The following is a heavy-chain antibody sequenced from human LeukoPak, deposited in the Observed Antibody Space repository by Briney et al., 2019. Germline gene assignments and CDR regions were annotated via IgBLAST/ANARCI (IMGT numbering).Heavy chain of an antibody. CDR2: INSDGSST. D-gene: IGHD3-3*01. CDR1: GFTFSSYW. J-gene: IGHJ4*02. Sequence: GGSLRLSCAASGFTFSSYWMHWVRQAPGKGLVWVSRINSDGSSTSYADSVKGRFTISRDNAKNTLYLQMNSLRAEDTAVYYCARGRRITIFGVVRAAIIFDYWGQGTLVTVSS. CDR3: ARGRRITIFGVVRAAIIFDY. V-gene: IGHV3-74*01.